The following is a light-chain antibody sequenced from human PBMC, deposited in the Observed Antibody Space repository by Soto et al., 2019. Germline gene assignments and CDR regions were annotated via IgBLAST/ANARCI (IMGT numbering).Light chain of an antibody. Sequence: QAVVTQPPSVSGAPGQRVSISCTGTNTNIGAGYDVNWYQLLPGTAPKLLIYANINRPSGVPDRFSGSKSGASAFLVITGLQAEDEADYYCQYYYSSLSAWKVFGGGTKLTVL. CDR1: NTNIGAGYD. CDR2: ANI. CDR3: QYYYSSLSAWKV. V-gene: IGLV1-40*03. J-gene: IGLJ3*02.